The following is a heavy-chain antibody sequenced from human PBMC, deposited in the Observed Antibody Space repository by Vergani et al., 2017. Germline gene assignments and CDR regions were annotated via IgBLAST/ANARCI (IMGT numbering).Heavy chain of an antibody. Sequence: EVQLVESGGGLVQPGGSLRLSCAASGFTFSSYSMNWVRQAPGKGLEWVSYISSSSSTIYYADSVKGRFTISRDNAKNSLYLQMNSLRAEDTAVYYCMGYCSSTGCYAGADRAYWGQGTLVTVSS. D-gene: IGHD2-2*01. CDR3: MGYCSSTGCYAGADRAY. CDR1: GFTFSSYS. V-gene: IGHV3-48*01. CDR2: ISSSSSTI. J-gene: IGHJ4*02.